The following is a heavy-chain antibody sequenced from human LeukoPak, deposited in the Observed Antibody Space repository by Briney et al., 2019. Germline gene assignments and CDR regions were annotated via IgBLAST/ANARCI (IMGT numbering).Heavy chain of an antibody. CDR2: IYYSGST. J-gene: IGHJ4*02. CDR3: AREVSQWPYYFDY. V-gene: IGHV4-30-4*01. CDR1: GGSISSGDYY. D-gene: IGHD6-19*01. Sequence: PSQTLSLTCTVSGGSISSGDYYWSWIRQPPGKGLEWIGYIYYSGSTYYNPSLKSRVTISVDTSKNQFSLKLSSVTAADTAVYYCAREVSQWPYYFDYWGQGTLVTVSS.